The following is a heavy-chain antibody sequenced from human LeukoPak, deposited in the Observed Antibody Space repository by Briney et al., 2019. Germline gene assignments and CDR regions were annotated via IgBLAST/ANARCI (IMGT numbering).Heavy chain of an antibody. CDR1: GGSISSGSYY. CDR2: VYYSGST. Sequence: SETLSLTCTVSGGSISSGSYYWGWIRQPPGKGLEWIGNVYYSGSTYYNPSLKSRVTISVDTSKNQFSLKLSSVTAADTAVYYCAREKKDYDFWSGYPEYEGVLDYWGQGTLVTVSS. CDR3: AREKKDYDFWSGYPEYEGVLDY. J-gene: IGHJ4*02. D-gene: IGHD3-3*01. V-gene: IGHV4-39*07.